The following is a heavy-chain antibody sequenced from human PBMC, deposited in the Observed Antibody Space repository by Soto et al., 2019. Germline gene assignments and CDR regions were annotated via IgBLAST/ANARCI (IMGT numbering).Heavy chain of an antibody. J-gene: IGHJ6*02. CDR2: IKQDGSEK. Sequence: GGSLRLSCAASGFTFSSYWMSWVRQAPGKGLEWVANIKQDGSEKYYVDSVKGRFTISRDNAKNSLYLQMNSLRAEDTAVYYCARDRVLETTGETYYYGMDVWGQGTTVTVSS. D-gene: IGHD7-27*01. V-gene: IGHV3-7*05. CDR3: ARDRVLETTGETYYYGMDV. CDR1: GFTFSSYW.